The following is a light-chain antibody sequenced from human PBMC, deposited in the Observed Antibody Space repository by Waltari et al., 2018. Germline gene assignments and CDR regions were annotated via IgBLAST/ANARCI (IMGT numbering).Light chain of an antibody. J-gene: IGKJ1*01. V-gene: IGKV2-28*01. CDR3: MQALQTQWT. CDR2: LGS. CDR1: QSLLHSNGYNY. Sequence: DIVMTQSPLSLPVTPGEPASISCRSSQSLLHSNGYNYLDWYLQKPGQSPQLLISLGSNRASGVPDRFSGSGSGTDFTLKISRVEAEDVGVYYCMQALQTQWTFGQGTKVEIK.